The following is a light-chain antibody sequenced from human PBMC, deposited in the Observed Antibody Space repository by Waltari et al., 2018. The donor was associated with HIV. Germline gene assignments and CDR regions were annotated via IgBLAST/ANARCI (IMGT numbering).Light chain of an antibody. V-gene: IGKV3-20*01. CDR2: GAS. CDR3: QQYGNSPIT. Sequence: EIVLTNSPRPLSFSPGERATLSCRASQSISSYSLAWYQQKPGQAPRLLIYGASTRATGIPDRFSGSGSGTDFTLTITRLEPEDFAVYYCQQYGNSPITFGQGTRLELK. J-gene: IGKJ5*01. CDR1: QSISSYS.